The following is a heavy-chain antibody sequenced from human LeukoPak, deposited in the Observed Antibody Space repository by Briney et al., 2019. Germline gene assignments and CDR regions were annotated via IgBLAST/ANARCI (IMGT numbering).Heavy chain of an antibody. Sequence: SETLSLTCTASGGSISSYYWSWIRQPPGKGLEWIGYIYYSGSTNYNPSLKSRVTISVDTSKNQFSLKLSSVTAADTAVYYCARGNGVVIPYFDYWGQGTLVTVSS. V-gene: IGHV4-59*01. CDR2: IYYSGST. J-gene: IGHJ4*02. D-gene: IGHD3-3*01. CDR1: GGSISSYY. CDR3: ARGNGVVIPYFDY.